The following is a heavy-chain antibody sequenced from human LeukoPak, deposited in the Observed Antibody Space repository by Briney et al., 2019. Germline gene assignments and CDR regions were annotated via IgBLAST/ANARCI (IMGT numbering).Heavy chain of an antibody. D-gene: IGHD5-12*01. V-gene: IGHV3-33*03. CDR1: GFTFSSYG. CDR3: AKESTWIQDY. CDR2: IWYDGSNK. Sequence: PGRSLRLSCAASGFTFSSYGVHWVRQALGKGLEWVAVIWYDGSNKYYADSVKGRFTISRDNSKNSLYLQMNSLRTEDTALYYCAKESTWIQDYWGQGTLVTVSS. J-gene: IGHJ4*02.